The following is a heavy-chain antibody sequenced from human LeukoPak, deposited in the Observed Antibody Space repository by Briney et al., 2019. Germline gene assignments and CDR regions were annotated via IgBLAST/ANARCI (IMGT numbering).Heavy chain of an antibody. Sequence: GGSLRLSCAASGFTLSGSAMHWVRQASGKGLEWVGRIRSKADNYATAYVASVKGRFTISRDDSKNTAYLQMKSLKPEDTAVYSCISGGGVLVDFWGQGPLVTVSS. J-gene: IGHJ4*02. CDR3: ISGGGVLVDF. V-gene: IGHV3-73*01. CDR1: GFTLSGSA. D-gene: IGHD3-10*01. CDR2: IRSKADNYAT.